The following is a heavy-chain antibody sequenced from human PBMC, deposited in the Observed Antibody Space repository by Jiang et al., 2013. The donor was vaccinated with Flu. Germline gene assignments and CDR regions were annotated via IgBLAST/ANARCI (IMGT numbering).Heavy chain of an antibody. CDR2: INPSGGST. CDR1: GYTFTSYY. D-gene: IGHD3-10*01. Sequence: SGAEVKKPGASVKVSCKASGYTFTSYYMHWVRQAPGQGLEWMGIINPSGGSTSYAQKFQGRVTMTRDTSTSTVCMELSSLRSEDTAVYYCARVATMVRGVMPGYFDLWGRGTLVTVSS. CDR3: ARVATMVRGVMPGYFDL. J-gene: IGHJ2*01. V-gene: IGHV1-46*01.